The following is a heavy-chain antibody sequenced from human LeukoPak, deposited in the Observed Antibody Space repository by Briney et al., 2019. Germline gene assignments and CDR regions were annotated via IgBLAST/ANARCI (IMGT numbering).Heavy chain of an antibody. J-gene: IGHJ4*02. D-gene: IGHD3-16*01. CDR3: AKVSVCYGCYLDY. Sequence: GGSLRLSCAASGYTFSSHGLTWVRQAPGKGLEWVSTINGAGGNTYYAETVKGRFTISRDNSKNTLYLQMHSLRAEDTAIYYCAKVSVCYGCYLDYWGQGTLVTVS. CDR2: INGAGGNT. CDR1: GYTFSSHG. V-gene: IGHV3-23*01.